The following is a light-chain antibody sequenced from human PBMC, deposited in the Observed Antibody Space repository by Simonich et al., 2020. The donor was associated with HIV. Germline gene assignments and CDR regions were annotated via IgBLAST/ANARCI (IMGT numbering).Light chain of an antibody. V-gene: IGKV1-5*03. CDR1: QSISRW. CDR3: KQYNSYSRT. CDR2: KAS. Sequence: DIQMTQSPSTLSASVRDRVTITCRAIQSISRWLTGYQQKPGKAPKLLIYKASSLESGVPSRFSGSGSGTEFTLTISILHPDDFASYYCKQYNSYSRTFGQGTKVEIK. J-gene: IGKJ1*01.